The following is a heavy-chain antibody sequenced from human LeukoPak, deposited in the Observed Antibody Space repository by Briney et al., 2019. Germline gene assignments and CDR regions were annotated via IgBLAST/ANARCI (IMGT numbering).Heavy chain of an antibody. CDR3: ARDTKVVVVAATSTDYYYYGMDV. CDR1: GGSLSSYY. CDR2: IYYSGST. Sequence: SETLSLTCTVSGGSLSSYYWSWIRQPPGKGLEWIGYIYYSGSTNYNPSLKSRVTISVDTSKNQFSLKLSSVTAADTAVYYCARDTKVVVVAATSTDYYYYGMDVWGQGTTVTVSS. V-gene: IGHV4-59*01. J-gene: IGHJ6*02. D-gene: IGHD2-15*01.